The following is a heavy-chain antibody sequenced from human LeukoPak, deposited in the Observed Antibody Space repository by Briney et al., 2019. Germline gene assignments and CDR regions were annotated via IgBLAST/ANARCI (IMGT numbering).Heavy chain of an antibody. CDR2: IRYYGSNE. CDR1: RFTFSSYG. J-gene: IGHJ5*02. V-gene: IGHV3-30*02. Sequence: GGSLRLTCAVSRFTFSSYGMHWVRQAPGTGLEGVAFIRYYGSNEYYSDSSKGRFTISRDNSKNTLYLQMNSLRAEDTAVYYCAKAFSSSIWYHEANWFDPWGHGTLVTVS. D-gene: IGHD6-13*01. CDR3: AKAFSSSIWYHEANWFDP.